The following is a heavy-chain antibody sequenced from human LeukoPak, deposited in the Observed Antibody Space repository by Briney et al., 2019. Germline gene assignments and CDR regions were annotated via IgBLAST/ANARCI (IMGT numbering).Heavy chain of an antibody. V-gene: IGHV4-38-2*02. CDR1: GFSINIGYY. CDR3: ASPVGLSYDISTGIPADSFDY. D-gene: IGHD3-9*01. CDR2: TFHSGKT. Sequence: SETLSLTCNVSGFSINIGYYWGWIRQPPGKGLEWIGSTFHSGKTYYNSSLKSRVTISIDTSKNQFSLKLSSVTAADTAVYYCASPVGLSYDISTGIPADSFDYWGQGTLVTVSS. J-gene: IGHJ4*02.